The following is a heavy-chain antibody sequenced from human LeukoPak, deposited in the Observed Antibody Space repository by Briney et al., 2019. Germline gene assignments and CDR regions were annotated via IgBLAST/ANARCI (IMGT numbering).Heavy chain of an antibody. CDR1: GGSISSSSYY. Sequence: SETLSLTCTVSGGSISSSSYYWGWIRQPPGKGLEWIGSIYYSGSTYYNPSLKSRVTISVDTSKNQFSLKLSSVTAADTAVYYCARLETGGELRFDDAFDIWGQGTMVTVSS. CDR2: IYYSGST. CDR3: ARLETGGELRFDDAFDI. J-gene: IGHJ3*02. V-gene: IGHV4-39*01. D-gene: IGHD1-7*01.